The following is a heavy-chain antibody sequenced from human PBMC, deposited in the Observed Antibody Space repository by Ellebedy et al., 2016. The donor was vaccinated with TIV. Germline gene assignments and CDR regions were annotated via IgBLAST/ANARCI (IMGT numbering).Heavy chain of an antibody. CDR3: ARGNPMGSY. Sequence: GESLKISCAASGFTLSDYWMIWVRQAPGKGLEWVANMRQDGNEEYYVDSVKSRFTISRDNAKNLVYLQMNSLRAEDTALYYCARGNPMGSYWGQGTLVTVSS. J-gene: IGHJ4*02. D-gene: IGHD3-10*01. CDR1: GFTLSDYW. V-gene: IGHV3-7*03. CDR2: MRQDGNEE.